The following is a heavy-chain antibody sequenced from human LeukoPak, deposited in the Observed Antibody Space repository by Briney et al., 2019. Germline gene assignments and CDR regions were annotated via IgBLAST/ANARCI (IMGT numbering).Heavy chain of an antibody. CDR2: ISGSGGST. CDR1: GFTLSSYA. Sequence: GGSLRLSCAASGFTLSSYAMSWVRQAPGKGLEWVSAISGSGGSTYYADSVKGRFTISRDNSKNTLYLQMNSLRAEDTAVYYCAKSIWFGELLGGFDYWGQGTLVTVSS. V-gene: IGHV3-23*01. D-gene: IGHD3-10*01. CDR3: AKSIWFGELLGGFDY. J-gene: IGHJ4*02.